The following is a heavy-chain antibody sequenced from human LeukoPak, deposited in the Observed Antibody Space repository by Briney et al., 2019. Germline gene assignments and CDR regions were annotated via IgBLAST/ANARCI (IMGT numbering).Heavy chain of an antibody. CDR1: GFTFTDYY. CDR2: ISSSANTI. J-gene: IGHJ4*02. V-gene: IGHV3-11*04. CDR3: ARGGGGPYCNGDCYFDY. D-gene: IGHD2-21*02. Sequence: GRSLRLSCAASGFTFTDYYMSWLRQAPGKGLEWVSYISSSANTIYYADSVRGRFTISMDNAKNSLFLLINSLRAEDTAVYYCARGGGGPYCNGDCYFDYWGQGTLVIVSS.